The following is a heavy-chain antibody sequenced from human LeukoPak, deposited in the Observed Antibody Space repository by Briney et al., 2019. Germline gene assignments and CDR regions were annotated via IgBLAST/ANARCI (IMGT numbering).Heavy chain of an antibody. CDR2: IYPGDSDT. J-gene: IGHJ4*02. CDR3: ARQGILTGYQFDY. CDR1: GYSFTSYW. Sequence: GESLKISCNGSGYSFTSYWIGWVRQMPGKGLEWMGIIYPGDSDTRYSPSFQGQVTISADKSISTAYLQWSSLKASDTAMYYCARQGILTGYQFDYWGQGTLVTVSS. D-gene: IGHD3-9*01. V-gene: IGHV5-51*01.